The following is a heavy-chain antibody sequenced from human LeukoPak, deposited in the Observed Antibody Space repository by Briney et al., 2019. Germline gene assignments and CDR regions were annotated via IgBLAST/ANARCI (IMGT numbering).Heavy chain of an antibody. J-gene: IGHJ1*01. CDR3: AKSPSSGYYFGYFQH. CDR1: GFTFSSYA. Sequence: QTGGSLRLSCAASGFTFSSYAMSWVRQAPGKGLEWVSAISGSGGSTCYADSVKGRFTITRDNSKNTLYLQMNSLRAEDTAVYYCAKSPSSGYYFGYFQHWGQGTLVTVSS. V-gene: IGHV3-23*01. D-gene: IGHD3-22*01. CDR2: ISGSGGST.